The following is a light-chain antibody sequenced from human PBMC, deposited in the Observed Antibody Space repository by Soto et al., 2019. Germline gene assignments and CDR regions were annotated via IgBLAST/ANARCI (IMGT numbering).Light chain of an antibody. J-gene: IGKJ4*01. Sequence: EIEMTQSPAGLSVYPGERVTLSCRASRSLSSNLAWYQQKPGQAPRLLIYLASSRAAGIPVRFSGSGFGTEFSLTISSLQSEDSAVYYCHQYNGLPLTFGGGTKVDI. CDR1: RSLSSN. V-gene: IGKV3-15*01. CDR2: LAS. CDR3: HQYNGLPLT.